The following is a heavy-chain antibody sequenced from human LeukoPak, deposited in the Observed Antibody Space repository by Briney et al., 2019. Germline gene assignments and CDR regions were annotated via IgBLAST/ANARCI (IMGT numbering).Heavy chain of an antibody. CDR1: GGSFSGYY. CDR2: INHSGST. D-gene: IGHD6-6*01. Sequence: SETLSLTCAVYGGSFSGYYWSWIRQPPGKGLEWIGEINHSGSTNYNPSLKGRVTISVDTSKNQFSLKLSSVTAADTAVYYCARTRARPSAFDIWGQGTMVTVSS. J-gene: IGHJ3*02. V-gene: IGHV4-34*01. CDR3: ARTRARPSAFDI.